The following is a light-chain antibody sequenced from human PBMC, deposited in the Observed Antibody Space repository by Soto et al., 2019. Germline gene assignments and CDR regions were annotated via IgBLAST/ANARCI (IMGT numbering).Light chain of an antibody. Sequence: DIQMTQSPSSLSASVGDRVTITCRASQSISNYLNWYQQKPGKAPKLLIYDASNVQSGVPSRFSGSGSGRDFTLTISSLQPEDFATYYFQQSYSTPRTFGQGTDLEIK. V-gene: IGKV1-39*01. CDR3: QQSYSTPRT. J-gene: IGKJ2*01. CDR2: DAS. CDR1: QSISNY.